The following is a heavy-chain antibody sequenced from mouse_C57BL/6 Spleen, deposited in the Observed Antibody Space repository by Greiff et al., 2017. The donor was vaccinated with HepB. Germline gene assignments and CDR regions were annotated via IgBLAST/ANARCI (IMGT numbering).Heavy chain of an antibody. CDR2: IYPGSGST. CDR3: ARSPYYYGNYGFAY. Sequence: QVQLQQPGAELVKPGASVKMSCKASGYTFTSYWITWVKQRPGQGLEWIGDIYPGSGSTNYNEKFKSKATLTVDTSSSTAYMQLSSLTSEDSAVYYCARSPYYYGNYGFAYWGQGTLVTGSA. V-gene: IGHV1-55*01. CDR1: GYTFTSYW. D-gene: IGHD2-1*01. J-gene: IGHJ3*01.